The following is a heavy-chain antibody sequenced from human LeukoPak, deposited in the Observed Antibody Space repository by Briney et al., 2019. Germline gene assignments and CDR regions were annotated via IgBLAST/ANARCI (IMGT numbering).Heavy chain of an antibody. D-gene: IGHD6-13*01. CDR3: ARLGTAAAGTFWFDP. CDR1: GGSISSSNW. Sequence: SETLSLTCAVSGGSISSSNWWSWVRQPPGKGLEWIGEIYHSGSTNYNPSLKSRVTISVDKSKNQFSLKLSSVTAADTAVYYCARLGTAAAGTFWFDPWGQGTLVTVSS. CDR2: IYHSGST. J-gene: IGHJ5*02. V-gene: IGHV4-4*02.